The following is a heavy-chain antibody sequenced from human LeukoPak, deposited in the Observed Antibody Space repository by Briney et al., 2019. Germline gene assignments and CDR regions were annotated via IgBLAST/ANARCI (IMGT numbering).Heavy chain of an antibody. Sequence: SETLSLTCAVSGYSLSSGYYWGWIRQPPGKGLEWIGSIYHSRSTYYNPSLKSRVTISVDTSKNQFSLKLSSVTAADTAVYHCVRHSIAGYYYYLDVWGKGTTVTVSS. CDR3: VRHSIAGYYYYLDV. CDR1: GYSLSSGYY. D-gene: IGHD2/OR15-2a*01. J-gene: IGHJ6*03. CDR2: IYHSRST. V-gene: IGHV4-38-2*01.